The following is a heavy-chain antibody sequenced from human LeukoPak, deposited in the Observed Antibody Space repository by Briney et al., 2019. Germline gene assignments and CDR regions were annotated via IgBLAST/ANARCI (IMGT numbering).Heavy chain of an antibody. CDR1: GFTFSNYA. D-gene: IGHD5-18*01. V-gene: IGHV3-23*01. CDR2: VSASGGST. CDR3: ANSVQQLWFFDD. J-gene: IGHJ4*02. Sequence: GGSLGLSCAASGFTFSNYAMSWVRQAPGKGLEWVSAVSASGGSTYYADSVKGRFTISRDNSKNTLYLQMNSLRADDTAVYYCANSVQQLWFFDDWGQGTLVTVSS.